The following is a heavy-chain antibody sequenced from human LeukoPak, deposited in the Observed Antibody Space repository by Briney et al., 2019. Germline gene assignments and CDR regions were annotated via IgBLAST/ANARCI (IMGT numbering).Heavy chain of an antibody. Sequence: SETLSLTCTVSGGSISNYYWSWIRQPPGKGLEWIGYIYYSGSTNYDPSLKSRVTISVDTSKNQFSLKLSSVTAADTAVYYCARRGYCSGDSCYTFDYWGQGTLVTVSS. CDR2: IYYSGST. CDR3: ARRGYCSGDSCYTFDY. J-gene: IGHJ4*02. CDR1: GGSISNYY. D-gene: IGHD2-15*01. V-gene: IGHV4-59*08.